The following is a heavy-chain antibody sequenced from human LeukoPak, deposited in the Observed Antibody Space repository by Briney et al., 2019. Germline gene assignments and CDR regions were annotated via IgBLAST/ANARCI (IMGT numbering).Heavy chain of an antibody. CDR2: INHSGST. D-gene: IGHD1-26*01. J-gene: IGHJ4*02. Sequence: KPSETLSLTCAVYGGSFSGYYWSWIRQPPGKGLEWIGEINHSGSTNYNPSLKSRVTMSVDTSKNQFSLKLSSVTAADTAVYYCARGRGSYWGQGTLVTVSS. V-gene: IGHV4-34*01. CDR1: GGSFSGYY. CDR3: ARGRGSY.